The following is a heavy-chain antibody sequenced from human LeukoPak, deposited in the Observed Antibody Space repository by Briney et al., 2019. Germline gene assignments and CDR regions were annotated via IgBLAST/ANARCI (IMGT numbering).Heavy chain of an antibody. CDR2: IKQDGSEK. CDR3: ARDRGSGSYWGDAFDI. Sequence: TGGSLRLSCAASGFTFSSYWMNWVRQAPGKGLEWVANIKQDGSEKYYVDSVKGRFTISRDNAKNSLYLQMNSLRAEDTAVYYCARDRGSGSYWGDAFDIWGQGTMVTVSS. CDR1: GFTFSSYW. J-gene: IGHJ3*02. D-gene: IGHD1-26*01. V-gene: IGHV3-7*01.